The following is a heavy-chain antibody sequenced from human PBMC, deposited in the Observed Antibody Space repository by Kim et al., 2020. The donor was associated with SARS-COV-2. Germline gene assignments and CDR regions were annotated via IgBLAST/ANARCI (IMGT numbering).Heavy chain of an antibody. J-gene: IGHJ4*02. CDR2: INGDGSTK. V-gene: IGHV3-7*01. Sequence: GGSLRLSCAASGFTFSTYWMTWVRQAPGKGPEFVANINGDGSTKNYVDSVKGRFSISRDNAQNSVYLQMNSLRAEDTAVYYCARDPESSSFDLWGQGTL. D-gene: IGHD2-2*01. CDR3: ARDPESSSFDL. CDR1: GFTFSTYW.